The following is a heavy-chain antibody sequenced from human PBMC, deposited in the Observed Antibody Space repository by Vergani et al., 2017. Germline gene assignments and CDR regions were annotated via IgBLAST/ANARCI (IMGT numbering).Heavy chain of an antibody. Sequence: QVQLVQSGAEVKKPGASVKVSCKASGYTFTTYYINWVRQATGQGLEWMGWMNPNSGNTGYSQKFQSRVTMTRKTSITTTYMELSSLRSDDTAVYFCVTGRGIYWGQGTLVTVST. CDR1: GYTFTTYY. V-gene: IGHV1-8*01. D-gene: IGHD6-13*01. CDR2: MNPNSGNT. J-gene: IGHJ4*02. CDR3: VTGRGIY.